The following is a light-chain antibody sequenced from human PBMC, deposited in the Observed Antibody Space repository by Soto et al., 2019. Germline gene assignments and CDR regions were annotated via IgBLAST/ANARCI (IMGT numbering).Light chain of an antibody. CDR3: SSYTSSRTPYV. V-gene: IGLV2-14*01. CDR2: EVT. Sequence: QSVLTQPASVSGSPGQSIIISCNGTSSDVGLYNYLSWYQQHPGKAHKLIIYEVTNRPSGVSNRFSGSKSGNTASLTISGLQAEDEADYYCSSYTSSRTPYVFGSGTKLTVL. J-gene: IGLJ1*01. CDR1: SSDVGLYNY.